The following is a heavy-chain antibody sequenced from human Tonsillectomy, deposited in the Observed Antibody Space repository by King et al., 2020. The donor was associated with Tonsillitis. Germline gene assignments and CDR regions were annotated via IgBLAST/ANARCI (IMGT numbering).Heavy chain of an antibody. CDR2: VYYSGNT. V-gene: IGHV4-39*01. D-gene: IGHD3-10*01. Sequence: QLQESGPGLVKPSETLSLTCAVSGGSISSTSYYWVWIRQPPGKGLEWIGSVYYSGNTYYNPSLKSRVTISVDTSKNQFSLKLSSVTAADTAVYYCVRLNRVRFSASTTMRLDYWGQGTLVTVSS. CDR1: GGSISSTSYY. CDR3: VRLNRVRFSASTTMRLDY. J-gene: IGHJ4*02.